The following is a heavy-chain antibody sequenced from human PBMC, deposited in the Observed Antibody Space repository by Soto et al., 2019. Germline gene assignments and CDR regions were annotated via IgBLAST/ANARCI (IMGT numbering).Heavy chain of an antibody. CDR1: GFTFSSYA. CDR2: ISGSGGST. V-gene: IGHV3-23*01. J-gene: IGHJ4*02. Sequence: EVQLLESGGGLVQPGGSLRLSCAASGFTFSSYAMSWVRQAPGKGLEWVSAISGSGGSTYYADSVKGRFTISRDNSKNTLYLQMNGLRAEDTAVYYCAKIDDIVVVPAAMLDYWGQGTLVTVSS. D-gene: IGHD2-2*01. CDR3: AKIDDIVVVPAAMLDY.